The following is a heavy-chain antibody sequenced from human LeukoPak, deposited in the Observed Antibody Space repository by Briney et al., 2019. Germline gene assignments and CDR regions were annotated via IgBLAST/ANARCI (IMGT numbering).Heavy chain of an antibody. CDR3: ARVVAAAGNNWFDP. D-gene: IGHD6-13*01. Sequence: SETLSLTCTVSGGSISSYYWSWIRQPPGKGLEWIGYIYYNGSTNYNPSLKSRLSISIDTSKNQFSLKLNSVTAADTAVYYCARVVAAAGNNWFDPWGQGTLVTVSS. CDR1: GGSISSYY. V-gene: IGHV4-59*12. J-gene: IGHJ5*02. CDR2: IYYNGST.